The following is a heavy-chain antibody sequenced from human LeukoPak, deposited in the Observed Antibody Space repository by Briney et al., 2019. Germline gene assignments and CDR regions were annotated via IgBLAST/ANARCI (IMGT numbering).Heavy chain of an antibody. V-gene: IGHV4-34*01. CDR1: IDSFTNYY. J-gene: IGHJ4*02. Sequence: SSETLSLTCAVYIDSFTNYYWNWIRQTPGKGLEWIGEVNDSGGTNINPSLRSRVILSVDTSKNQFSLKLISVTAADTAVYYCARRGGYYGPAGFWGQGTLVTVSS. D-gene: IGHD3-10*01. CDR2: VNDSGGT. CDR3: ARRGGYYGPAGF.